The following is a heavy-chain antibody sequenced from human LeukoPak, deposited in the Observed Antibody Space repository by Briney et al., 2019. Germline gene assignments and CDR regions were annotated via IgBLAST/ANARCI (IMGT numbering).Heavy chain of an antibody. CDR2: ICNDGRT. CDR3: ATEENNWEWFDP. Sequence: GESLRLSCAVSRFIVSGNCMSWVRQAPGKGLEWVSLICNDGRTFYVDSVKGRFTISRDSSKSTVYLQMNSLRVEDTAVYYCATEENNWEWFDPWGQGTLVTVSS. J-gene: IGHJ5*02. D-gene: IGHD1-26*01. V-gene: IGHV3-66*01. CDR1: RFIVSGNC.